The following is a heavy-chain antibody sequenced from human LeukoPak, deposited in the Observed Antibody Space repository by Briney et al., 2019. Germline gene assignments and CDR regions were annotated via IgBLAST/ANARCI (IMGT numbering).Heavy chain of an antibody. J-gene: IGHJ6*02. V-gene: IGHV4-59*08. Sequence: SETLSLTCTVSGGSISSYYWSWIRQPPGKGLEWIGYIYYSGSTNYNPSLKGRVTISVDTSKNQFSLKLSSVTAADTAVYYCARQIGYYYGMDVWGQGTTVTVSS. CDR2: IYYSGST. CDR1: GGSISSYY. D-gene: IGHD3-22*01. CDR3: ARQIGYYYGMDV.